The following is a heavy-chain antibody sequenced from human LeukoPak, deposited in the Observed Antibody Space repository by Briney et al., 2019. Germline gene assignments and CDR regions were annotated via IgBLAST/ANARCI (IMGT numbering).Heavy chain of an antibody. Sequence: PSETLSLTCTVSGGSISSSSYYWGWIRQPPGKGLEWIGSIYYSGSTYYNPSLKSRVTISVDTSKNQFSLKLSSVTAADTAVYYCARAPQNEYNWNSGYSYYFDYWGQGTLVAVSS. D-gene: IGHD1-7*01. CDR2: IYYSGST. CDR1: GGSISSSSYY. V-gene: IGHV4-39*07. CDR3: ARAPQNEYNWNSGYSYYFDY. J-gene: IGHJ4*02.